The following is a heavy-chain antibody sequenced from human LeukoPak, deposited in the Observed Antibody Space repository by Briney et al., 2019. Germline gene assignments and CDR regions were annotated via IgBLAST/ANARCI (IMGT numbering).Heavy chain of an antibody. CDR3: ASMDSSGWYYFDY. CDR2: IYYSGST. J-gene: IGHJ4*02. V-gene: IGHV4-59*01. CDR1: GGSIRSYY. D-gene: IGHD6-19*01. Sequence: SETLFLTCTVSGGSIRSYYWNWIRQPPGKGLEWIGYIYYSGSTNYNPSLKSRVTISVDTSKNQFSLKLSSVTAADTAVYYCASMDSSGWYYFDYWGQGTLVTVSS.